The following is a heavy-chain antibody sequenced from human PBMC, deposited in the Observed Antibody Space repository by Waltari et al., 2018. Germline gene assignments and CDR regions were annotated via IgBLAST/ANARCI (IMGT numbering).Heavy chain of an antibody. CDR1: GGSFSGYY. Sequence: QVQLQQWGAGLLKPSETLSLTCAVYGGSFSGYYWSWVRQPPGKGLEWIGEINHSGSTNYSPSLKRRVTISVDTSTNQFSLKLRSVTAADTAVYYCAKRPGAVIHHWNNWFDPWGQGTLVTVSS. CDR2: INHSGST. J-gene: IGHJ5*02. D-gene: IGHD7-27*01. V-gene: IGHV4-34*01. CDR3: AKRPGAVIHHWNNWFDP.